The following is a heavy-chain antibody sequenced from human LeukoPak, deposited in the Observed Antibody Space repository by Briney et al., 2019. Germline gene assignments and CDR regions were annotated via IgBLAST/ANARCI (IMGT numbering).Heavy chain of an antibody. CDR1: GFTFSSYA. J-gene: IGHJ4*02. CDR2: ISGSGDST. V-gene: IGHV3-23*01. CDR3: AKDLRWTGRYSNSFDY. Sequence: QPGGSLRLSCAASGFTFSSYAMNWVRQAPGKGLEWVSTISGSGDSTYYADSVKGRFTISRDNSKNTLNLQMNSLRAEDTAVYYCAKDLRWTGRYSNSFDYWGQGALVTVSS. D-gene: IGHD3/OR15-3a*01.